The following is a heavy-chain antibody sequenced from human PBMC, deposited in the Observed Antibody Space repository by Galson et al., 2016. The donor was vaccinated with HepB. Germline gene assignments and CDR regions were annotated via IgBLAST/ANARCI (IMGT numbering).Heavy chain of an antibody. CDR3: VRGGCEGHCCGLGV. V-gene: IGHV3-7*01. CDR1: GFSFSTYW. Sequence: SLRLSCAASGFSFSTYWMSWVRQAPGKGLEWVANIKGDGSESHYVDSMRGRLTVSRDNAKNSLHLQVNSLRVEDSAVYYCVRGGCEGHCCGLGVWGQGTVVTFSS. CDR2: IKGDGSES. D-gene: IGHD1-26*01. J-gene: IGHJ6*02.